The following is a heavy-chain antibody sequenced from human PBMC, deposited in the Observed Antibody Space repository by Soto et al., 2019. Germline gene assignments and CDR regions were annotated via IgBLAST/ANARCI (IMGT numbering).Heavy chain of an antibody. D-gene: IGHD6-13*01. Sequence: QVQLVESGGGVVQPGRSLRLSCAASGFTFSSYGMHWVRQAPGKGLEWVAVIWYDGNNKYYADSVKGRFTISRDNSKSTIHLQMNSLRAEDTAVYYGARGSSNLVDLDYWGQGTLVTVSS. V-gene: IGHV3-33*01. J-gene: IGHJ4*02. CDR3: ARGSSNLVDLDY. CDR2: IWYDGNNK. CDR1: GFTFSSYG.